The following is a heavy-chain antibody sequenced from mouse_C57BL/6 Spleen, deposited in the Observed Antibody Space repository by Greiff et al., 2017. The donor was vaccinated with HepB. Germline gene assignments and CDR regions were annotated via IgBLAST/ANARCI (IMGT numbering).Heavy chain of an antibody. D-gene: IGHD1-1*01. CDR2: ISSGSSTI. CDR3: AKFSHYYGSSYDWYFDV. CDR1: GFTFSDYG. V-gene: IGHV5-17*01. Sequence: EVKVVESGGGLVKPGGSLKLSCAASGFTFSDYGMHWVRQAPEKGLEWVAYISSGSSTIYYADTVKGRFTISRDNAKNTLFLQMTSLRSEDTAMYYCAKFSHYYGSSYDWYFDVWGTGTTVTVSS. J-gene: IGHJ1*03.